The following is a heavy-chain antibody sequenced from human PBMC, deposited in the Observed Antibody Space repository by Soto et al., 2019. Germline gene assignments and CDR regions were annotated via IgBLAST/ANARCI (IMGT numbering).Heavy chain of an antibody. J-gene: IGHJ3*02. CDR3: ARPHAYYYDSSGYYYQDAFDI. D-gene: IGHD3-22*01. V-gene: IGHV5-10-1*01. CDR2: IDPSDSYT. CDR1: GYSFTSYW. Sequence: GESLKISCKGSGYSFTSYWISWVRQMPGKGLEWMGRIDPSDSYTNYSPSFQGHVTISADKSISTAYLQWSSLKASDTAMYYCARPHAYYYDSSGYYYQDAFDIWGQGTMVTV.